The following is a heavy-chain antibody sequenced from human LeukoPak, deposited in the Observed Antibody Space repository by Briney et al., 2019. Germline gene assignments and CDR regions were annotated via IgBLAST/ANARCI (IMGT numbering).Heavy chain of an antibody. CDR3: AREREDSGSYYDH. Sequence: ASMKVSCKASGYTFTGYYMHWVRQAPGQGLEWMGWINPNSGGTNYAQKFQGRVTMTRDTSISTAYMELSRLRSDDTAVYYCAREREDSGSYYDHWGQGTLVTVSS. J-gene: IGHJ4*02. CDR2: INPNSGGT. V-gene: IGHV1-2*02. CDR1: GYTFTGYY. D-gene: IGHD1-26*01.